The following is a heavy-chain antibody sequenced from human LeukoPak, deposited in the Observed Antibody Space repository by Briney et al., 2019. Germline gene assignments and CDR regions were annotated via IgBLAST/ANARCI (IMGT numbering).Heavy chain of an antibody. V-gene: IGHV3-21*01. D-gene: IGHD2-15*01. CDR1: GLTFSSYS. CDR3: ARDTLYCSGGSCYSHYYGMDV. J-gene: IGHJ6*04. Sequence: PGGSLRLSCAASGLTFSSYSMNWVRQAPGKGLEWVSSISSSSSYIYYADSVKGRFTISRDNAKNSLYLQMNSLRAEDTAVYYCARDTLYCSGGSCYSHYYGMDVWGKGTTVTVSS. CDR2: ISSSSSYI.